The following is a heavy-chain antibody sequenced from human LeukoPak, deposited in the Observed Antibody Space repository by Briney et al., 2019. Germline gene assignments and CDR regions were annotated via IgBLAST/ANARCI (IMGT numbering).Heavy chain of an antibody. CDR2: ISGSGGST. CDR3: AKDLFGGSGSRPEYFQH. J-gene: IGHJ1*01. Sequence: KSGGSLRLSCAASGFTFSSYAMSWVRQAPGKGLEWVSAISGSGGSTYYADSVKGRFTISRDNSKNTLYLQMNSLRAEDTAVYYCAKDLFGGSGSRPEYFQHWGQGTLVTVSS. CDR1: GFTFSSYA. V-gene: IGHV3-23*01. D-gene: IGHD6-19*01.